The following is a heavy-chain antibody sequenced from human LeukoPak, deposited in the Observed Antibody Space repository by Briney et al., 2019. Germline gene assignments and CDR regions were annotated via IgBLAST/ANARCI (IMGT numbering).Heavy chain of an antibody. CDR1: GYTFTSYY. CDR2: INPSGGST. CDR3: ARVRGRIAVAGTSTLKY. D-gene: IGHD6-19*01. Sequence: ASVKVSCKASGYTFTSYYLHWVRQAPGQGLEWMGIINPSGGSTTYAQKFQGRVTMTRDTSISTAYMELSRLRSDDTAVYYCARVRGRIAVAGTSTLKYWGQGTLVTVSS. J-gene: IGHJ4*02. V-gene: IGHV1-46*01.